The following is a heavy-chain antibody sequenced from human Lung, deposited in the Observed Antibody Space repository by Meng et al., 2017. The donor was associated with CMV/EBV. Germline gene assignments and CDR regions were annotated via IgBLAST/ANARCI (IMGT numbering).Heavy chain of an antibody. CDR1: GFTFDDYS. J-gene: IGHJ4*02. CDR3: AKGGPDYNGWHYFDF. V-gene: IGHV3-9*01. CDR2: INWNSVRI. Sequence: GGSLRLSCAASGFTFDDYSMHWVRQAPGKGLEWVSGINWNSVRIDYVDSVKGRFTISRDNAKKSLYLQINSPRPEDTAFYYCAKGGPDYNGWHYFDFWGQGALVXVSS. D-gene: IGHD3-10*01.